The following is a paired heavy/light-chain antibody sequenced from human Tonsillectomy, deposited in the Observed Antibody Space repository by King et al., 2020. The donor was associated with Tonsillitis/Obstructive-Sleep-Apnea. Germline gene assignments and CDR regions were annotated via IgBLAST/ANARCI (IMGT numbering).Heavy chain of an antibody. CDR1: GFTFSTYA. Sequence: QVQLVESGGGVVQPGRSLRLSCAASGFTFSTYAMHWVRQAPGKGLEWVAVISYDGSNKYYADSVKGRFTISRDNSKNMVYLQMNSLRAEDTAVYYCASGRGNPLGIDVTTRGESLDYWGQGTLVIVSS. J-gene: IGHJ4*02. CDR2: ISYDGSNK. D-gene: IGHD3-10*01. CDR3: ASGRGNPLGIDVTTRGESLDY. V-gene: IGHV3-30*01.
Light chain of an antibody. V-gene: IGKV1-5*01. Sequence: DIQMTQSPSTLSASVGDRVTITCRASQSISSWLAWYQQKPGKAPKLLIYDASSLESGVPSRFSGSGSGTEFTLTISSLQPDDFAIYYCQQYNSYSITFGQGTRLEIK. CDR2: DAS. J-gene: IGKJ5*01. CDR3: QQYNSYSIT. CDR1: QSISSW.